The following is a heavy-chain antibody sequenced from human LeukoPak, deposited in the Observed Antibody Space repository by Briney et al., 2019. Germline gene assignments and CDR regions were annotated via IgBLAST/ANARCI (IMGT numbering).Heavy chain of an antibody. D-gene: IGHD6-13*01. J-gene: IGHJ6*02. Sequence: PSETLSLTCAVSGGSISSSNWWSWVRQPPGKGLEWIGEIYHSGSTNYNPSLKSRVTMSVDKSKNQFSLKLSSVTAADTAVFYCARGSSIAAAGVYYYYGMDVWGQGATVTVS. V-gene: IGHV4-4*02. CDR3: ARGSSIAAAGVYYYYGMDV. CDR1: GGSISSSNW. CDR2: IYHSGST.